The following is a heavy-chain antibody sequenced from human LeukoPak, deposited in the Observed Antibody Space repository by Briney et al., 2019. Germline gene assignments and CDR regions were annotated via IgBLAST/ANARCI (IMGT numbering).Heavy chain of an antibody. V-gene: IGHV1-2*02. CDR2: ISPNSGGT. Sequence: ASVKVSCKASGYTFTGYYMHWVRQAPGQGLEWMGWISPNSGGTNYAQKFQGRVTMTRDTSISTAYMELSRLRSDDTAVYYCARDNTAVAGYNDYWGQGTLVTVPS. CDR1: GYTFTGYY. J-gene: IGHJ4*02. CDR3: ARDNTAVAGYNDY. D-gene: IGHD6-19*01.